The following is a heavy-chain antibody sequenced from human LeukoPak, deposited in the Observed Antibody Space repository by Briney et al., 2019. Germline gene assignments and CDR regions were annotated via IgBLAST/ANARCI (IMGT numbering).Heavy chain of an antibody. D-gene: IGHD6-13*01. CDR2: ISYDGSNK. J-gene: IGHJ6*02. Sequence: GGSLRLSCAASGFTFSSYGMQWVRQAPGEGLEWVAVISYDGSNKYYTDSVKGRFTISRDNSKNTLYLQMNSLRSEDTAVYYCAKDIAVAAAGPPSFWYYGMDVWGQGTTVTVSS. CDR3: AKDIAVAAAGPPSFWYYGMDV. CDR1: GFTFSSYG. V-gene: IGHV3-30*18.